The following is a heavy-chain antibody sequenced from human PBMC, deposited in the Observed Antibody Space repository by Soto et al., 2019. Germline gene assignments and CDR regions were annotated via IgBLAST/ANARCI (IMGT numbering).Heavy chain of an antibody. CDR3: AKGMGGKYGMDV. Sequence: GGSLRLSCAASGFTFNTYAMSWVRQAPGRGLEWVSMITYGGGTYYADSVKGRFSISRDNSKDTLYLEMNSPRAEDTAVYYCAKGMGGKYGMDVWGQGTTVTVSS. J-gene: IGHJ6*02. CDR1: GFTFNTYA. D-gene: IGHD3-16*01. V-gene: IGHV3-23*01. CDR2: ITYGGGT.